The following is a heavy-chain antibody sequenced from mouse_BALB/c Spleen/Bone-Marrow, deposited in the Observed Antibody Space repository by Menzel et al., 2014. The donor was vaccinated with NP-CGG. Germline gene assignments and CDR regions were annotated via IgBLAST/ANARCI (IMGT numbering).Heavy chain of an antibody. CDR1: GYTFTDYT. Sequence: VQLKESGPALVKPGASVKISCKTSGYTFTDYTLHWVKQSHGNSLEWIGGVNPNIGGTSYNHKFKSLASLTVNKTFTTAYMELRSLTSEDSAVYYCARGRWYYWGQGTTLTVSS. J-gene: IGHJ2*01. D-gene: IGHD2-3*01. CDR3: ARGRWYY. V-gene: IGHV1-22*01. CDR2: VNPNIGGT.